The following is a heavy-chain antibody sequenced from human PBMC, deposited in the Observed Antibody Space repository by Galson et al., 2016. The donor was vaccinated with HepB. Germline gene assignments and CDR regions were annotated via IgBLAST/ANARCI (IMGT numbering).Heavy chain of an antibody. CDR2: ISRNGGST. V-gene: IGHV3-64D*06. D-gene: IGHD6-13*01. J-gene: IGHJ3*02. CDR1: GFTFSSYA. Sequence: SLRLSCAASGFTFSSYAMHWVRQAPGKGLEYVSVISRNGGSTYYADSVKGRFTISRDNSKNTLYLQMSSLRAEDTAVYYCVRVYSSSWYDAFDIWGQGTMVTVSS. CDR3: VRVYSSSWYDAFDI.